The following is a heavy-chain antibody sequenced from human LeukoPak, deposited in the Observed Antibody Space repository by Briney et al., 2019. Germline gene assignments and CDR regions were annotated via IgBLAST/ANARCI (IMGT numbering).Heavy chain of an antibody. CDR3: ARDLSSRDAF. CDR2: IHQNGGTE. Sequence: GGSLRHSCAASGFTVSNYWMSWVRQAPGEGLEWVACIHQNGGTEYYVDSVKGRFAISRDNSKNSLHLQMSSLTVEDTAVYYCARDLSSRDAFWGQGTLVIVSS. D-gene: IGHD6-13*01. CDR1: GFTVSNYW. J-gene: IGHJ4*02. V-gene: IGHV3-7*03.